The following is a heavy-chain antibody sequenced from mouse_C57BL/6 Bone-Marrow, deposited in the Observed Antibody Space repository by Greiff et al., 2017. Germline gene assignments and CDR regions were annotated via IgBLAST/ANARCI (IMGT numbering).Heavy chain of an antibody. Sequence: ESGPGLVKPSQSLSLTCSVTGYSITSGYYWNWIRQFPGNKLEWMGYISYDGSNNSNPSLKNRISITRDTSKNQFFLKLNSVTTEDTATYYCASDYYGSSWYFDVWGTGTTVTVSS. V-gene: IGHV3-6*01. D-gene: IGHD1-1*01. CDR2: ISYDGSN. J-gene: IGHJ1*03. CDR1: GYSITSGYY. CDR3: ASDYYGSSWYFDV.